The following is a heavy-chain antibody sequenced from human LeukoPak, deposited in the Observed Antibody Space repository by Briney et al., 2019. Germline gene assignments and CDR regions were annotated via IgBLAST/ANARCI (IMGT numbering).Heavy chain of an antibody. CDR2: ISSSRHM. V-gene: IGHV3-21*04. CDR3: ANDLGWIQLNLG. Sequence: GGSLRLSCAASGFTFSSYSMNWVRQAPGKGLEWVSSISSSRHMYYADSVKGRFTISRDNAKNSLYLQMNSLRAEDTAVYYCANDLGWIQLNLGRGQGTLVTVSS. D-gene: IGHD5-18*01. J-gene: IGHJ4*02. CDR1: GFTFSSYS.